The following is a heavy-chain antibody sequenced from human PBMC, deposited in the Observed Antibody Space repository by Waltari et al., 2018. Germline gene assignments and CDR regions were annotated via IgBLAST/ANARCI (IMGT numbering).Heavy chain of an antibody. CDR2: IYHSGST. V-gene: IGHV4-38-2*01. CDR1: GFTFSSYA. J-gene: IGHJ4*02. Sequence: VQLLESGGGLVQPGGSLRLSCAASGFTFSSYAMSWVRQAPGKGLEWIGSIYHSGSTYYNPSLKSRVTISVDTSKNQFSLKLSSVTAADTAVYYCASLWGVDWGQGTLVTVSS. D-gene: IGHD3-16*01. CDR3: ASLWGVD.